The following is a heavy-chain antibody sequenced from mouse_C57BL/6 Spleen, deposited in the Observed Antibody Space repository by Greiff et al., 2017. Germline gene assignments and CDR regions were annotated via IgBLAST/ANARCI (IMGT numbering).Heavy chain of an antibody. V-gene: IGHV1-64*01. CDR2: IHPNSGST. CDR3: ARYYYGSRDYYAMDY. D-gene: IGHD1-1*01. Sequence: QVQLKESGAELVKPGASVKLSCKASGYTFTSYWMHWVKQRPGQGLEWIGMIHPNSGSTNYNEKFKSKATLTVDKSSSTAYMQLSSLTSEDSAVYYCARYYYGSRDYYAMDYWGQGTSVTVSS. J-gene: IGHJ4*01. CDR1: GYTFTSYW.